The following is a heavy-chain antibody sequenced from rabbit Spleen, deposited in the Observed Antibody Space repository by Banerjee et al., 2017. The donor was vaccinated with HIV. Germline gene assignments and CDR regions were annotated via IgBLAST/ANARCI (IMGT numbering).Heavy chain of an antibody. CDR1: GFSFSSIYW. D-gene: IGHD6-1*01. Sequence: QSLEESGGDLVKPGTSLTLTCTPSGFSFSSIYWMCWVRQAPGKGLEWIACIYTGNIGGTYYTSWAKGRFTISKTSSTTVTLQMTSLTAADTATYFCARDRIYAAYAGFGYASMDYFNLWAQAPWSPS. CDR3: ARDRIYAAYAGFGYASMDYFNL. CDR2: IYTGNIGGT. J-gene: IGHJ4*01. V-gene: IGHV1S40*01.